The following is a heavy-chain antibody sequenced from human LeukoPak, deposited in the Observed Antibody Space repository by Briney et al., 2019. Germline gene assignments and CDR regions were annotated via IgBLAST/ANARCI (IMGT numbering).Heavy chain of an antibody. CDR3: AREAYSSGWHYYYYYYMGV. Sequence: SETLSLTCTVSGGSISSYYWSWIRQPAGKGLEWIGRIYTSGSTNYNPSLKSRVTMSVDTSKNQFSLKLSSVTAADTAVYYCAREAYSSGWHYYYYYYMGVWGKGTTVTVSS. V-gene: IGHV4-4*07. J-gene: IGHJ6*03. CDR2: IYTSGST. CDR1: GGSISSYY. D-gene: IGHD6-19*01.